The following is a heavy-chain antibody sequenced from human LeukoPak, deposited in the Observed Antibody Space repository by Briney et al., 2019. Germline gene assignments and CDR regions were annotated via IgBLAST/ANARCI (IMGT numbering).Heavy chain of an antibody. V-gene: IGHV4-59*12. D-gene: IGHD5-24*01. CDR1: GGSISSYY. CDR3: ARESQEKYYFDY. CDR2: IYYSGST. Sequence: SETLSLTCTVSGGSISSYYWSWIRQPPGKGLEWIGYIYYSGSTNYNPSPKSRVTISVGTSKNQFSLKLSSVTAADTAVYYCARESQEKYYFDYWGQGTLVTVSS. J-gene: IGHJ4*02.